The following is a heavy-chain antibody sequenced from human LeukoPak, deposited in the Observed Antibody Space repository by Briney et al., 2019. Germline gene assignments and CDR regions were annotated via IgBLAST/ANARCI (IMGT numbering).Heavy chain of an antibody. Sequence: SETLSLTCTVSGGSISSYYWSWIRQPPGKGLEWIGYIYYSGSTNYNPSLKSRVTISVDTSKNQFSLKLSSVTAADTAVYYCARSPEALLLYFDYWGQGALVTVSS. V-gene: IGHV4-59*01. J-gene: IGHJ4*02. CDR2: IYYSGST. CDR3: ARSPEALLLYFDY. CDR1: GGSISSYY. D-gene: IGHD1-14*01.